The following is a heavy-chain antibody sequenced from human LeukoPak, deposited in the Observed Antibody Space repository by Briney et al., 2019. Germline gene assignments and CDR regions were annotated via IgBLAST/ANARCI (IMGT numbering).Heavy chain of an antibody. CDR1: GFTFSSYA. D-gene: IGHD3-16*02. CDR2: ISGSGGST. Sequence: GRSLKLSCAASGFTFSSYAMSWVRQAPGKGLEWVSAISGSGGSTYYADSVKGRFTISRDNAKNSLYLQMNSLRAEDTAVYYCERDEGYPGYFDYWGQGTLVTVSS. J-gene: IGHJ4*02. CDR3: ERDEGYPGYFDY. V-gene: IGHV3-23*01.